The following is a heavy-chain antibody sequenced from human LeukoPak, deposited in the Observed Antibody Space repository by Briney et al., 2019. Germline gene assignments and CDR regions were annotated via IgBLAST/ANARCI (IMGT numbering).Heavy chain of an antibody. V-gene: IGHV3-53*01. CDR3: AKRGTAMVFDY. CDR1: GFTVSSTS. CDR2: IYGGGAT. D-gene: IGHD5-18*01. J-gene: IGHJ4*02. Sequence: PGGSLRLSCAASGFTVSSTSMSWVRQAPGKGLEWISVIYGGGATYYADSVKGRFTVSRDNSKNTLFLQMSSLRAEDTAVYYCAKRGTAMVFDYWGQGTLAIVSS.